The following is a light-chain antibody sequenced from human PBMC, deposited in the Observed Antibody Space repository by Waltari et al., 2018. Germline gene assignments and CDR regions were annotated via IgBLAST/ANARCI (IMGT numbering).Light chain of an antibody. CDR3: QQRSAWPT. J-gene: IGKJ4*01. V-gene: IGKV3-11*01. CDR2: DAS. CDR1: QSVSSS. Sequence: EIVLTQSPATLSLSPGERATLSCRASQSVSSSLGWYQQKPGQAPRLLIYDASNRATGIPARFSGSGSGTDFTLTISSLGPEDFAIYYCQQRSAWPTFGGGTKVEIK.